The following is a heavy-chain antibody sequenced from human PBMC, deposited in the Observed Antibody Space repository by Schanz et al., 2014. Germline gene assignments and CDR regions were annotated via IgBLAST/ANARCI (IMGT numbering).Heavy chain of an antibody. V-gene: IGHV4-59*08. Sequence: QVQLQESGPGLVKPSETLSLTCTVSGDSVNSNYWNWIRQSPGRGLEWIGHFYNPGSTNYNPSLNTRPTISNNPSPTQFSLKLPSVTAADTAVYFCARNKYTSGWYYFDYWGQGVLVTVSS. CDR3: ARNKYTSGWYYFDY. CDR2: FYNPGST. D-gene: IGHD6-19*01. J-gene: IGHJ4*02. CDR1: GDSVNSNY.